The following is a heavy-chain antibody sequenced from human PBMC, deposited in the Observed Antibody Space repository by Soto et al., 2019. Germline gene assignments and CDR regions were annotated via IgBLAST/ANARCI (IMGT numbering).Heavy chain of an antibody. CDR1: GFTVSDYN. CDR2: ISGSGDTI. Sequence: QVQLVESGGGLVKPGGSLRLSCAASGFTVSDYNMGWIRQAPGKGLEWISYISGSGDTIYYADSVKGRFTISRDNAKNSLFLQINSLGAEVTAVYFCARDARRSVTSGFYVDYWGEGTLVTVSS. J-gene: IGHJ4*02. V-gene: IGHV3-11*01. CDR3: ARDARRSVTSGFYVDY. D-gene: IGHD2-2*01.